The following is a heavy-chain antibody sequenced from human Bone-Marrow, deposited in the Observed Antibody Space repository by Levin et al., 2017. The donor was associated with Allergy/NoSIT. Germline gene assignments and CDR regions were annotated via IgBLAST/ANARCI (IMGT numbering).Heavy chain of an antibody. CDR3: AKDGPVAARGPFDY. Sequence: PGGSLRLSCAASGFTFSSYAMSWVRQAPGKGLEWVSAISGSGGSAYYADSVRGRFTLSRDNSKNTLYLQMNSLRAEDTAIYYCAKDGPVAARGPFDYWGQGTLATVSS. CDR1: GFTFSSYA. J-gene: IGHJ4*02. CDR2: ISGSGGSA. V-gene: IGHV3-23*01. D-gene: IGHD6-19*01.